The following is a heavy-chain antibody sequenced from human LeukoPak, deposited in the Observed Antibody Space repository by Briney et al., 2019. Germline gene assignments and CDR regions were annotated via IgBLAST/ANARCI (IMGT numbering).Heavy chain of an antibody. J-gene: IGHJ4*02. CDR3: ARATYDFWSGYLPPFDY. D-gene: IGHD3-3*01. CDR2: IYYSGST. Sequence: SETLSLTCTVSGYSISSGYYWGWIRQPPGKGLEWIGSIYYSGSTYYKPSLKSRVTISLDTSKNQFSLKLSSVTAADTAVYYCARATYDFWSGYLPPFDYWGQGTLVTVSS. CDR1: GYSISSGYY. V-gene: IGHV4-38-2*02.